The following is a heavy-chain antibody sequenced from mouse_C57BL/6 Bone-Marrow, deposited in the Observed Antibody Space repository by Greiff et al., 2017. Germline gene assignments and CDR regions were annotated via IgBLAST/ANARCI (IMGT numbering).Heavy chain of an antibody. CDR1: GYTFTDYN. CDR2: INPNNGGT. J-gene: IGHJ3*01. CDR3: ARRGLGAWFAY. V-gene: IGHV1-18*01. D-gene: IGHD4-1*01. Sequence: EVKLVESGPELVKPGASVKIPCKASGYTFTDYNMDWVKQSHGKSLEWIGDINPNNGGTIYNQKFKGKATLTVDKSSSTAYMELRSLTSEDTAGYYCARRGLGAWFAYWGQGTLVTVSA.